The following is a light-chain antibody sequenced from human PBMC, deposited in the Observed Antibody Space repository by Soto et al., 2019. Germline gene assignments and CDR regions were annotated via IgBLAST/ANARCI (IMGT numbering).Light chain of an antibody. CDR3: QQRSNWPLT. J-gene: IGKJ4*01. CDR2: YAS. CDR1: QSVSSY. V-gene: IGKV3-11*01. Sequence: EIVLTQSPATLSLSPGERATLSCRASQSVSSYLAWYQQKPGQAPRLLIYYASNRATGIPARFSGSGSGTDFTLTISSLEPADFAVYYCQQRSNWPLTFGGGTNVEIK.